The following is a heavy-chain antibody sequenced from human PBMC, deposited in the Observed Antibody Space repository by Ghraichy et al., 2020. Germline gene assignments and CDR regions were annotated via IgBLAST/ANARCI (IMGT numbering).Heavy chain of an antibody. Sequence: LTLTCAVSGFSFEDYDMAWVRQAPGKGLEWVSGLNRNGGSRLYGHSVTGRFTISRDNAKNSLYLQMNSLRADDTALYYCARKTYESSGYYDAFDIWGQGTKVTVSS. V-gene: IGHV3-20*04. CDR1: GFSFEDYD. CDR3: ARKTYESSGYYDAFDI. CDR2: LNRNGGSR. D-gene: IGHD3-22*01. J-gene: IGHJ3*02.